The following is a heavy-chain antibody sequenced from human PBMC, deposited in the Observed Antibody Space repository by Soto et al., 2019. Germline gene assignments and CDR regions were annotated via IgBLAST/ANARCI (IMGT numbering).Heavy chain of an antibody. CDR2: MNPNSGNT. Sequence: ASVKVSCKASGYTFTGYYMHWVRQAPGQGLEWMGWMNPNSGNTGYAQKFQGRVTMTRNTSISTAYMELSSLRSEDTAVYYCARKASYYDFWSGYAYYGMDVWGQGTTVTVSS. CDR3: ARKASYYDFWSGYAYYGMDV. D-gene: IGHD3-3*01. J-gene: IGHJ6*02. V-gene: IGHV1-8*02. CDR1: GYTFTGYY.